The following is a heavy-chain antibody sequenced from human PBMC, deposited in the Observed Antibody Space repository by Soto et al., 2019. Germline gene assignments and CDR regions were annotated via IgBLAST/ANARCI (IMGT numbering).Heavy chain of an antibody. D-gene: IGHD5-18*01. CDR2: IIPIFGTA. Sequence: QVQLVQSGAEVKKPGSSVKVSCKASGGTFSSYAISWVRQAPGQGLEWMGGIIPIFGTANYAQKFQGRVPITADESTSTAYMELSSLRSEDTAVYYCARDIVGTAMVPDLYYYGMDVWGQGTTVTVSS. J-gene: IGHJ6*02. CDR1: GGTFSSYA. V-gene: IGHV1-69*01. CDR3: ARDIVGTAMVPDLYYYGMDV.